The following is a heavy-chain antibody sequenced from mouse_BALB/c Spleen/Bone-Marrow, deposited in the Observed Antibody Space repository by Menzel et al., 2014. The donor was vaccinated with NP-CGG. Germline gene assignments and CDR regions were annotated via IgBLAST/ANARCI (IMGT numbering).Heavy chain of an antibody. Sequence: VKLLESGAELVRPGTSVKVSCKASGYAFTDYLMEWLKQRPGQGLEWIGVINPGSGSTNYNEEFKDKATLTADKSSSTAYMQLSSLTSDDSAVYFCARYDGYFDYWGQGTILTVSS. CDR2: INPGSGST. V-gene: IGHV1-54*01. CDR3: ARYDGYFDY. CDR1: GYAFTDYL. J-gene: IGHJ2*01. D-gene: IGHD2-3*01.